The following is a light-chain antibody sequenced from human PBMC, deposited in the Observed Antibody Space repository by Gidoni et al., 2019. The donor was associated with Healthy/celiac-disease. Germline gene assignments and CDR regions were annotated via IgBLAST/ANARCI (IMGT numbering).Light chain of an antibody. V-gene: IGLV3-19*01. J-gene: IGLJ2*01. Sequence: SSELTQDPAVSVALGQTVRITCQGDSLSSYYASWNQQKPGQAPGLVIYGKNNPPSGIPDRFSGSSSGHTASLTSTGAPAEDEADYYCNSRDSSGNHREVVFGGGTKLTVL. CDR2: GKN. CDR1: SLSSYY. CDR3: NSRDSSGNHREVV.